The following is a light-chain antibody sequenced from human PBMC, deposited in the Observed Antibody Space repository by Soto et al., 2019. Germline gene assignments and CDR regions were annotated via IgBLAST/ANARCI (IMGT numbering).Light chain of an antibody. J-gene: IGKJ2*01. CDR1: QSVSSTY. Sequence: EIVLTQSPGTLSLSPGERATLSCRASQSVSSTYLAWYQQNPGQAPRLLIYGASSRATGIPDRFSGSGSGTDFTLTISSLEPEDFAVYLCQQYGSSSYTFGQGTKLEMK. V-gene: IGKV3-20*01. CDR3: QQYGSSSYT. CDR2: GAS.